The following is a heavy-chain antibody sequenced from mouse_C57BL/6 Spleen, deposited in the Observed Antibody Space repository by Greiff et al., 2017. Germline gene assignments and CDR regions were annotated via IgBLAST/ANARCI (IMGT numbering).Heavy chain of an antibody. J-gene: IGHJ1*03. Sequence: QVQLQQSGAELARPGASVKLSCKASGYTFTSYGISWVKQRTGQGLEWIGEIYPRSGNTYYNEKFKGKATLTADKSSSTAYMELRSLTSEDSAVYFCAREGVYYYGYWYFDGWGTGTTVTVSS. CDR3: AREGVYYYGYWYFDG. CDR2: IYPRSGNT. D-gene: IGHD1-1*01. V-gene: IGHV1-81*01. CDR1: GYTFTSYG.